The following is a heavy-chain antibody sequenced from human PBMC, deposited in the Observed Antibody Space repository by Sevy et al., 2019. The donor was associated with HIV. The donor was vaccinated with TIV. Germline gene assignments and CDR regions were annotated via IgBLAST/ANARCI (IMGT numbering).Heavy chain of an antibody. V-gene: IGHV1-18*01. J-gene: IGHJ3*02. CDR2: ISAYNGNT. Sequence: ASVKVSCKASGYTFTSYGISWVRQAPGQGLEWMGWISAYNGNTNYAQKLQGRVTMTTDTSTSTAYMELRSLRSDDTAGYYWAGDLLMVRGVIADGAFDIWGQGTMVTVSS. CDR3: AGDLLMVRGVIADGAFDI. D-gene: IGHD3-10*01. CDR1: GYTFTSYG.